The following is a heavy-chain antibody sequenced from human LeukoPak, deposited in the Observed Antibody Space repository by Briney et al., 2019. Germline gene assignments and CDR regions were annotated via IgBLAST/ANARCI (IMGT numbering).Heavy chain of an antibody. CDR2: IYYSGST. CDR3: ATTSLGYSSGWYYFDY. J-gene: IGHJ4*02. D-gene: IGHD6-19*01. Sequence: SETLSFTCTVSGGSISSSSYYWGWIRQPPGKGLEWIGSIYYSGSTYYNPSLKSRVTISVDTSKNQFSLKLSSVTAADTAVYYCATTSLGYSSGWYYFDYWGQGTLVTVSS. CDR1: GGSISSSSYY. V-gene: IGHV4-39*01.